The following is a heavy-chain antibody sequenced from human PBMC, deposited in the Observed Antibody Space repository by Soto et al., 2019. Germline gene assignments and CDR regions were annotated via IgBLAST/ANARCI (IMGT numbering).Heavy chain of an antibody. CDR3: ARQKEYHLLYTWFDS. Sequence: PSETLSLTCTVSGGSISSSSYYWAWIRQPPGKGLEWIGSFYYRGSTYYNPSLKSRVTIFVDTSKNQFSLKLSSVTAADTALYYCARQKEYHLLYTWFDSWGQGTLVTVSS. CDR2: FYYRGST. CDR1: GGSISSSSYY. V-gene: IGHV4-39*01. J-gene: IGHJ5*01. D-gene: IGHD2-2*01.